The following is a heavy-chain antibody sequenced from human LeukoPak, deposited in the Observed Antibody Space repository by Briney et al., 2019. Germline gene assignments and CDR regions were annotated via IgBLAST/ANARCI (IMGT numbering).Heavy chain of an antibody. CDR3: ARVFYGGNFDY. Sequence: SQTLSLTCAVSGGSISSGGYSWSWIRQPPGKGLEWIGYIYHSESTYYNPSLKSRVTISVDRSKNQFSQKLSSVTAADTAVYYCARVFYGGNFDYWGQGTLVTVSS. J-gene: IGHJ4*02. D-gene: IGHD4-17*01. CDR1: GGSISSGGYS. V-gene: IGHV4-30-2*01. CDR2: IYHSEST.